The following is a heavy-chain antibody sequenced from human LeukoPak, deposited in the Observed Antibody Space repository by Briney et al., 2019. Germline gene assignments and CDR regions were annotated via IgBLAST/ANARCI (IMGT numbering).Heavy chain of an antibody. J-gene: IGHJ4*02. CDR2: ILGSGGST. Sequence: GGSLRLSCAASGFTFSNYAMSWVRQAPGKGLEWVSAILGSGGSTYYAGSAKGRFTVSRDNSKSTLYLQMNSLRAEDTALYYCAKWGDYDVLTGYYVPDYWGQGTLVTVSS. CDR3: AKWGDYDVLTGYYVPDY. D-gene: IGHD3-9*01. CDR1: GFTFSNYA. V-gene: IGHV3-23*01.